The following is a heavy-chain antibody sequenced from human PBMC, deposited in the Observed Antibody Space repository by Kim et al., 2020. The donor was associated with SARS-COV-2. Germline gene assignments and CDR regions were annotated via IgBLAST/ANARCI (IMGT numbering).Heavy chain of an antibody. D-gene: IGHD1-26*01. Sequence: GGSLRLSCAASGFTFDDYSMHWVRHAPGKGLEWVSLISRDGGSTYYADSVKGRFTISRDNSKNSLYLQMNSLRTEDTALYYCAKGSGSYCYWYFDLWAMAPSALSPQ. J-gene: IGHJ2*01. CDR2: ISRDGGST. CDR3: AKGSGSYCYWYFDL. V-gene: IGHV3-43*01. CDR1: GFTFDDYS.